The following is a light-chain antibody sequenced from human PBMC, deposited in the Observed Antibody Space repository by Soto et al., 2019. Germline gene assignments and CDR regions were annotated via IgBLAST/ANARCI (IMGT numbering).Light chain of an antibody. CDR2: EVS. J-gene: IGLJ3*02. CDR3: SSFTNTITLEV. Sequence: QSALTQPASVSGSPGQSITIACTGTSSDVGGYKYVSWYQHHPGKAPKVIIYEVSNRPSGVSNRFSGSKSGNTASLTISGLQADDEADYYCSSFTNTITLEVFGGGTKLTVL. CDR1: SSDVGGYKY. V-gene: IGLV2-14*01.